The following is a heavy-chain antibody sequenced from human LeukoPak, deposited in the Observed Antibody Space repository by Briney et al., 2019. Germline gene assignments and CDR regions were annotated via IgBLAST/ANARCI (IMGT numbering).Heavy chain of an antibody. CDR3: AREKRDGYNYFDY. CDR1: GGSISSGSYY. CDR2: IYTSGST. D-gene: IGHD5-24*01. V-gene: IGHV4-61*02. Sequence: SETLSLTCTVSGGSISSGSYYWRWIRQPAGKGLEWIGRIYTSGSTNYNPSLKSRVTISVDTSKNQFPLKLSSVTAADTAVYYCAREKRDGYNYFDYWGQGTLVTVSS. J-gene: IGHJ4*02.